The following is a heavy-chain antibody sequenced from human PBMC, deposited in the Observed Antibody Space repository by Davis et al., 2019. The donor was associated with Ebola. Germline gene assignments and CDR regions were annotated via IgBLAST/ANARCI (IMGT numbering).Heavy chain of an antibody. V-gene: IGHV4-61*05. J-gene: IGHJ6*04. CDR1: GGSISSSSYY. CDR3: ARPMPDFWSGQTHYYYGMDV. D-gene: IGHD3-3*01. CDR2: IYYSGST. Sequence: SETLSLTCTVSGGSISSSSYYWGWIRQPPGKGLEWIGYIYYSGSTNSNPSLKSRVTISVDTSKNQFSLKLSSVTAADTAVYYCARPMPDFWSGQTHYYYGMDVWGKGTTVTVSS.